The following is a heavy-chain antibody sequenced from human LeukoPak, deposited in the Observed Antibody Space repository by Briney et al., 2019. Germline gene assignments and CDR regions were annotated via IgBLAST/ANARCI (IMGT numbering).Heavy chain of an antibody. D-gene: IGHD6-6*01. CDR3: AKVMAARLNYFDY. Sequence: GGSLRLSCAASGFTFSSYAMCWVCPAPGKGVEWVSAISGSGGSTYYADSVKGRFTISRDNSKNTLYLQMNSLRAEATAVYYCAKVMAARLNYFDYWGQGTLVTVSS. V-gene: IGHV3-23*01. J-gene: IGHJ4*02. CDR1: GFTFSSYA. CDR2: ISGSGGST.